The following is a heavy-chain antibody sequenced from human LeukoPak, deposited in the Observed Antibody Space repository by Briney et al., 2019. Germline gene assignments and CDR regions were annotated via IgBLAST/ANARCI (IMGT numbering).Heavy chain of an antibody. CDR1: GGSISSSSYY. Sequence: SETLSLTCTVSGGSISSSSYYWGWIRQPPGKGLEWIGSIYYSGSTYYNPSLKSRVTISVDTSKNQFSLKLSSVTAADTAVYYCARVSNYGGQVGHFDLWGRGTLVTVSS. J-gene: IGHJ2*01. CDR3: ARVSNYGGQVGHFDL. CDR2: IYYSGST. D-gene: IGHD4-23*01. V-gene: IGHV4-39*07.